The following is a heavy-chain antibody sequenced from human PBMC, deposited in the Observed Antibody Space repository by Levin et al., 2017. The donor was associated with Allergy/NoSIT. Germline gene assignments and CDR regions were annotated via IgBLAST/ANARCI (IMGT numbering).Heavy chain of an antibody. CDR3: AKVRATGVWYFDY. CDR2: ISASDGST. V-gene: IGHV3-23*01. CDR1: GFTFSSYA. D-gene: IGHD1-14*01. J-gene: IGHJ4*02. Sequence: GGSLRLSCAASGFTFSSYAMNWVRQAPGKGLEWVSAISASDGSTYYADSVRGRFTISRDNSKNTLYLQMNSLRAEDTAVYYCAKVRATGVWYFDYWGQGTLVTVSS.